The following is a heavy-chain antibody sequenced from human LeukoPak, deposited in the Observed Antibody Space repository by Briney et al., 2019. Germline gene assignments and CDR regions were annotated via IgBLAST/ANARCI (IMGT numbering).Heavy chain of an antibody. CDR2: IKQDGSEK. CDR1: GFTCSSYW. J-gene: IGHJ4*02. V-gene: IGHV3-7*01. Sequence: GGSLRLSCAASGFTCSSYWMRWVRQAPGKGLEWVANIKQDGSEKYYVDSVKGRLTISRDNAKNSLCLQMNSLRAEDTAVYYCARIRRGWSQNWDYWGQGTLVTVSS. CDR3: ARIRRGWSQNWDY. D-gene: IGHD6-19*01.